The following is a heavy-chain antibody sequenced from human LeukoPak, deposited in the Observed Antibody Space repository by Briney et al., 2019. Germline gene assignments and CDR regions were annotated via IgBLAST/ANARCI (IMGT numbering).Heavy chain of an antibody. CDR2: IQSKSSGGTT. CDR1: GFTFSDAW. Sequence: GGSLRLSCAASGFTFSDAWMTWVRQAPGKGLGWVGRIQSKSSGGTTDYAAPVKGRFTISRDDSKNMLYLQMNSLKVEDTAIYYCATPPDWGQGTLVAVSS. V-gene: IGHV3-15*01. J-gene: IGHJ4*02. CDR3: ATPPD.